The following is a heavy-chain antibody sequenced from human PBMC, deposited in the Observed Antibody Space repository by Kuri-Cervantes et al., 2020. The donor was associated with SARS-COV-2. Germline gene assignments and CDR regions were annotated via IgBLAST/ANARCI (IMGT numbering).Heavy chain of an antibody. J-gene: IGHJ3*02. CDR3: AFSPNFVAVSPYAFDI. V-gene: IGHV3-30*02. D-gene: IGHD2-2*01. Sequence: GGSLRLSCAASGFTFSSYGMHWVRQAPGKGLEWVAFIRYDGSNKYYADSVKGRFTISRDNSKNTLYLQMNSLRAEDTAVYYCAFSPNFVAVSPYAFDIWGQGTMVTVSS. CDR2: IRYDGSNK. CDR1: GFTFSSYG.